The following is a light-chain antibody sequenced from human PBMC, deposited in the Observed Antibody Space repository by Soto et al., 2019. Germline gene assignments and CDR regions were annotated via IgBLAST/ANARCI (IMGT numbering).Light chain of an antibody. J-gene: IGKJ5*01. CDR1: QNINNY. CDR3: QQYENLPT. V-gene: IGKV1-33*01. Sequence: DIQMTQSPSSLSASVGDRVTITCQASQNINNYLNWYQQKPGRAPKLLIYDASNLEAGVPSRFRGSGSGTDFTFTISSLKTEDIETYYCQQYENLPTFGQGTRLEIK. CDR2: DAS.